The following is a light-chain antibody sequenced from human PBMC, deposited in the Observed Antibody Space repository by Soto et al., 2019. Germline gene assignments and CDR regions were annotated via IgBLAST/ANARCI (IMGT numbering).Light chain of an antibody. V-gene: IGKV1-39*01. Sequence: DIQMTQSPSSLSASVGDRVTITCRASQSISSYLNWYQQKPGKAPKLLIYAASSLQSGFPSVFSGSGSGTDFTLTISSLQPEDFATYYCQQSYSTPFTFGPGTKVDIK. CDR1: QSISSY. CDR3: QQSYSTPFT. J-gene: IGKJ3*01. CDR2: AAS.